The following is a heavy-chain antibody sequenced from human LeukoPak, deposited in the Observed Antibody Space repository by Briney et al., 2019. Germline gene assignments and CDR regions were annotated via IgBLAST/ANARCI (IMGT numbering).Heavy chain of an antibody. J-gene: IGHJ4*02. CDR1: GFTFSSYW. Sequence: GGSLRLSCAASGFTFSSYWMHWVRQAPGEGLVWVSRINSDGSSTSYADSVKGRFTISRDNAKNTLYLQMNSLRAEDTAVYYCARDFSITMVRGVPNYWGQGTLVTVSS. D-gene: IGHD3-10*01. CDR3: ARDFSITMVRGVPNY. CDR2: INSDGSST. V-gene: IGHV3-74*01.